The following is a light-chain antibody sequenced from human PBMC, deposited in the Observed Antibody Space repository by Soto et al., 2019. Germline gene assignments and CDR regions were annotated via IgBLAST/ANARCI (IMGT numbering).Light chain of an antibody. V-gene: IGLV2-14*01. J-gene: IGLJ2*01. CDR2: DVS. Sequence: QSALTQPASVSGSPGQSITLSCTGTSSDVGGYNYVSWYQQHPGKAPKLMISDVSNRPSGVSNRFSGSKSGNTASLTISWLQSEDEAYYYCSSYTSSSTLVFVGGTKLTVL. CDR1: SSDVGGYNY. CDR3: SSYTSSSTLV.